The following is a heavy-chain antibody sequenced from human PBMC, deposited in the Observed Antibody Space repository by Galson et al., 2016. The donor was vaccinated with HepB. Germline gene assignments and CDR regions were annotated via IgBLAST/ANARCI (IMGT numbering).Heavy chain of an antibody. CDR2: TFYRSNWQN. V-gene: IGHV6-1*01. CDR3: ARSYLLGRGFGW. J-gene: IGHJ4*02. Sequence: CAISGDSVSSNSAGWNWLRQSPSRGLEWLGRTFYRSNWQNHYSESVKGRITINPDTCKNQFSLQLNPVTPEDTAVYYCARSYLLGRGFGWWGQGTLVTVSS. D-gene: IGHD7-27*01. CDR1: GDSVSSNSAG.